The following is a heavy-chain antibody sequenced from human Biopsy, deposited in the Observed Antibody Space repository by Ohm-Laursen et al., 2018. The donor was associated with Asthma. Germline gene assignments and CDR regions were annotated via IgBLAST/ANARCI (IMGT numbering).Heavy chain of an antibody. D-gene: IGHD6-19*01. V-gene: IGHV3-53*01. Sequence: GSLRLSCTASGFTVSRDHMFWVRQAPGKGLEWVSVIYSGGTSHTAESARGRFTISRDFSKNTLHLQMHSLRVEDTAFYYCARGDSSGWSHYYFDYWGQGTLVTVSS. CDR3: ARGDSSGWSHYYFDY. CDR1: GFTVSRDH. CDR2: IYSGGTS. J-gene: IGHJ4*02.